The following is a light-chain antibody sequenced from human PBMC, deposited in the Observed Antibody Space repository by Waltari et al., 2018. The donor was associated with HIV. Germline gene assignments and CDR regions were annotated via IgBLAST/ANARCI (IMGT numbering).Light chain of an antibody. V-gene: IGLV3-25*03. CDR3: QSADNSGCWV. CDR1: ALPKQY. CDR2: KDS. J-gene: IGLJ3*02. Sequence: SYELTQPPSVSVSPGQTARITCSGDALPKQYTFWYQQKPGQAPVLVIYKDSGRPSGIPDRFSASTSGTTVSLTIIGVQAEDEADYYCQSADNSGCWVFGGGTKLTVL.